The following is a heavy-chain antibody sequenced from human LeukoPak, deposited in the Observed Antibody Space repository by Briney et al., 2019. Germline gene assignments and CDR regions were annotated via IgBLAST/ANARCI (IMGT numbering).Heavy chain of an antibody. Sequence: ASVKVSCKASGGTFSSYAISWVRQAPGQGLEWMGWISAYNGNTNYAQKLQGRVTMTTDTSTSTAYMELRSLRSDDTAVYYCARRHNGSGGYYYYYYYMDVWGKGTTVTVSS. V-gene: IGHV1-18*01. J-gene: IGHJ6*03. D-gene: IGHD3-10*01. CDR2: ISAYNGNT. CDR1: GGTFSSYA. CDR3: ARRHNGSGGYYYYYYYMDV.